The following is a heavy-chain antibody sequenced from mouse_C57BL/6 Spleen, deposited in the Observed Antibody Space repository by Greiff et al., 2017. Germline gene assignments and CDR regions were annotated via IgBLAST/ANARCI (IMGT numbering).Heavy chain of an antibody. CDR1: GFTFSSYA. J-gene: IGHJ1*03. CDR3: TRDYYGSSPSYWYFDV. D-gene: IGHD1-1*01. V-gene: IGHV5-9-1*02. CDR2: ISSGGDYI. Sequence: EVQRVESGEGLVKPGGSLKLPCAASGFTFSSYAMSWVRQTPEKRLEWVAYISSGGDYIYYADTVKGRFTISRDNARNTLYLQMSSLKSEDTAMYYCTRDYYGSSPSYWYFDVWGTGTTVTVSS.